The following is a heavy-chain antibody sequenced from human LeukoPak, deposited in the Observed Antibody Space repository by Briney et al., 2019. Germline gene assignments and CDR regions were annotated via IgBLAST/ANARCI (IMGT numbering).Heavy chain of an antibody. CDR1: GGSISSYY. D-gene: IGHD2-2*01. Sequence: SETLSLTCTVSGGSISSYYWSWIRQPPGKGLEWIGYIYYSGSTNYNPSLKSRVTISVDTSKNQFSLKLSSVTAADTAVYYCARNPLGYCSSTSCYAFDIWAKGQWSPSLQ. CDR2: IYYSGST. CDR3: ARNPLGYCSSTSCYAFDI. J-gene: IGHJ3*02. V-gene: IGHV4-59*01.